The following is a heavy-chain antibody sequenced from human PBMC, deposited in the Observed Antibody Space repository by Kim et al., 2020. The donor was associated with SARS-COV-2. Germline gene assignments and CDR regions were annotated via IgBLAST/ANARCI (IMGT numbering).Heavy chain of an antibody. CDR2: TSYDGSDK. CDR3: AKAGRVQGFNFECLDD. CDR1: GFTFSSNG. V-gene: IGHV3-30*18. J-gene: IGHJ4*02. Sequence: GGSLRISCAASGFTFSSNGMHWVRQAPGTGLEWVVVTSYDGSDKNYADSVKGRFTISRDNSKNTLYLQMNSLRAEDTAVYYCAKAGRVQGFNFECLDDWGQGTLVTVSS. D-gene: IGHD3-10*01.